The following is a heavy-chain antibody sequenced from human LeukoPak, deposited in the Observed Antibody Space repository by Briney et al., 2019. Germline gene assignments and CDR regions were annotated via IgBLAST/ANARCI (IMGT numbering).Heavy chain of an antibody. CDR3: ARRLTQYDCFDP. CDR2: TYYRSTWYN. CDR1: GDSLSSNSVT. J-gene: IGHJ5*02. Sequence: SQTLSLTCAISGDSLSSNSVTWNWIRQSPSRGLEWLGRTYYRSTWYNDYAVSVRGRITVNPDTSKNQFSLHLNSVTPEDTAVYYCARRLTQYDCFDPWGQGILVTVSS. V-gene: IGHV6-1*01. D-gene: IGHD2-2*01.